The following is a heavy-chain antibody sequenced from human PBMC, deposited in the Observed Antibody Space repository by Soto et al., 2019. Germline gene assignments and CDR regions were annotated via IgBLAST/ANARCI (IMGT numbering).Heavy chain of an antibody. Sequence: PSETLSLTCAVSGGSISSSNLWSWVRQPPGKGLEWIGEIHHSGSTNYNPSLKSRVTISVDESNNQFSLKLSSVTAADTAVYYCARYPGDYVFDYWGQGTLVTVSS. CDR1: GGSISSSNL. D-gene: IGHD4-17*01. CDR3: ARYPGDYVFDY. V-gene: IGHV4-4*02. CDR2: IHHSGST. J-gene: IGHJ4*02.